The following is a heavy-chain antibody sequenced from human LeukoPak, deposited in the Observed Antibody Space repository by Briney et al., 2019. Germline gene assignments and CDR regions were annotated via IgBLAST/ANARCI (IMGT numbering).Heavy chain of an antibody. Sequence: PSETLSLTCAVYGGSFSGYYWSWIRQPPGKGLEWIGEINHSGSTNYNPSLKSRVTISVDTSKNQFSLKLSSVTAADTAVYYCARSRIYGDPNLGAFDIWGQGTMVTVSS. J-gene: IGHJ3*02. D-gene: IGHD4-17*01. V-gene: IGHV4-34*01. CDR2: INHSGST. CDR3: ARSRIYGDPNLGAFDI. CDR1: GGSFSGYY.